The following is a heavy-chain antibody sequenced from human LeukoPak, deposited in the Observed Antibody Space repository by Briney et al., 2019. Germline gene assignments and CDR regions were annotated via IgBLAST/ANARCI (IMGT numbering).Heavy chain of an antibody. CDR3: ARDLVCYCNYYMDV. Sequence: GGSQRLSCAASGLPFSTYSKNWLRQAPGKGLEWVSYISSRGSSIYYGDSVKGRFTISRDNAKNSLYLQLNSLRVEDTAVYYCARDLVCYCNYYMDVWGKGTTVTVSS. D-gene: IGHD3-16*01. V-gene: IGHV3-48*01. J-gene: IGHJ6*03. CDR1: GLPFSTYS. CDR2: ISSRGSSI.